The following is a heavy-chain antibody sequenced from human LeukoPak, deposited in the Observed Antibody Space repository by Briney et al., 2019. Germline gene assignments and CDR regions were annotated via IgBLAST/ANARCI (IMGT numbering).Heavy chain of an antibody. CDR1: GYSISSSNW. CDR2: IYYSGST. D-gene: IGHD1-1*01. CDR3: ARIPGVRLEGGWFDP. Sequence: SDTLSLTCAVSGYSISSSNWWGWIRQPPGKGLEWIGCIYYSGSTYYNPSLKSRVTMSVDTSKNQFSLKLSSVTAVDTAVYYCARIPGVRLEGGWFDPWGQGTLVTVSS. J-gene: IGHJ5*02. V-gene: IGHV4-28*01.